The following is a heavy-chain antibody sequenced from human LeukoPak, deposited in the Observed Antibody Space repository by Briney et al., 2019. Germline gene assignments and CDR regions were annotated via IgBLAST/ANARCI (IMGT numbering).Heavy chain of an antibody. CDR3: ARDAGGDFDY. D-gene: IGHD2-21*01. J-gene: IGHJ4*02. CDR2: TFHSGSP. CDR1: GYSISSGYY. Sequence: SETLSLTCNVSGYSISSGYYWGWIRQPPGKALEWIGTTFHSGSPNYNPSLKSRVTISIDTSKNQFSLKLSSVTAADTAFYYCARDAGGDFDYWGQGTPVTVSS. V-gene: IGHV4-38-2*02.